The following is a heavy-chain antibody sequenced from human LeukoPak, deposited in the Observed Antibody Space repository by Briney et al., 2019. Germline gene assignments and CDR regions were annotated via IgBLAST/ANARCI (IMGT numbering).Heavy chain of an antibody. D-gene: IGHD2-15*01. CDR1: GFTFNSYD. Sequence: GSLRLSCAASGFTFNSYDMNWVRQAPGKGLEWVSYTSASGTTIYYADSVRGRFTISRDNAKNSLYLQMNSLRAEDTAVYYCARGRYCNGGSCYCDFWGQGTLVIVSS. J-gene: IGHJ4*02. CDR3: ARGRYCNGGSCYCDF. V-gene: IGHV3-48*03. CDR2: TSASGTTI.